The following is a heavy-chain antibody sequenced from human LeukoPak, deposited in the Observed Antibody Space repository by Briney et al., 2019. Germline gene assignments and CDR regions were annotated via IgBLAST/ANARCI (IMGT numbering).Heavy chain of an antibody. CDR1: GGSISSSSYY. D-gene: IGHD5-24*01. CDR3: ARLAVEMATITWFDP. CDR2: IYYSGST. J-gene: IGHJ5*02. V-gene: IGHV4-61*05. Sequence: SETLSLTCTVSGGSISSSSYYWGWIRQPPGKGLEWIGYIYYSGSTYYNPSLKSRVTISVDTSKNQFSLKLSSVTAADTAVYYCARLAVEMATITWFDPWGQGTLVTVSS.